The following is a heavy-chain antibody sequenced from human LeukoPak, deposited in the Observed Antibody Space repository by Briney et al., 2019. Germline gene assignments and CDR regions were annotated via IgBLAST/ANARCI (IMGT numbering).Heavy chain of an antibody. Sequence: ASVKVSCKASGYTFTSYYMHWVRQAPGQGLEWMGIINPSGGSTSYAQKFQGRVTMTRDTSTSTVYMELSSLRSEDTAVYYCARKSPLGEGRYYSPHYFDYWGQGTLVTVSS. D-gene: IGHD3-10*01. V-gene: IGHV1-46*01. CDR2: INPSGGST. CDR1: GYTFTSYY. CDR3: ARKSPLGEGRYYSPHYFDY. J-gene: IGHJ4*02.